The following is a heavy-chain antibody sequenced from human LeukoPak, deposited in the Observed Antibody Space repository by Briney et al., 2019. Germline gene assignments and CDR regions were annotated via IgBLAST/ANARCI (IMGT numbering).Heavy chain of an antibody. CDR2: INPSGGST. J-gene: IGHJ4*02. V-gene: IGHV1-46*01. Sequence: GASVKVSCKASGYTFTGYYMHWGRQAPGQGLEWMGIINPSGGSTSYAQKFQGRVSMTRDMSTSTVYMELSSLRSEDTAVYYCASSRYGSGSYPPDYWGQGTLVTVSS. D-gene: IGHD3-10*01. CDR3: ASSRYGSGSYPPDY. CDR1: GYTFTGYY.